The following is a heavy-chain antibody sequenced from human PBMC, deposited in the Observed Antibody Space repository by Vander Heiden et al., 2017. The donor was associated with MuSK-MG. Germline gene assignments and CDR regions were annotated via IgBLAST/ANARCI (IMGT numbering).Heavy chain of an antibody. CDR1: GFTFSSYA. V-gene: IGHV3-30*04. CDR3: ARAKQIYRSCGMDV. J-gene: IGHJ6*02. Sequence: QVQLVESGGGVVQPGRSLKLSCADSGFTFSSYAMHWVRKAPGKGLEWVAVISYDGTNKFYADSVKGRFTISRDNSKNTLYLQMNGLRAEDAAVYYCARAKQIYRSCGMDVWGQGTTVTVSS. D-gene: IGHD1-26*01. CDR2: ISYDGTNK.